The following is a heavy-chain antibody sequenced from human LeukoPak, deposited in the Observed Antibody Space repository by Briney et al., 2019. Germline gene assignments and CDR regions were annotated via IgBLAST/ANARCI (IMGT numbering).Heavy chain of an antibody. V-gene: IGHV3-48*04. CDR1: GFTFSSYS. CDR2: ISSSSSTI. D-gene: IGHD3-3*01. CDR3: VRGSGDSRDGYYYGMDV. Sequence: GGSLRLSCAASGFTFSSYSMNWVRQAPGKGLEWVSYISSSSSTIYYADSVKGRFTISRDNAKNSLYLQMNSLRAEDTAVYYCVRGSGDSRDGYYYGMDVWGQGTTVTVSS. J-gene: IGHJ6*02.